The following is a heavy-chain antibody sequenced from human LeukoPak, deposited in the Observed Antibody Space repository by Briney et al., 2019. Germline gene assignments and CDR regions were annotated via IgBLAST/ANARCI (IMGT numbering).Heavy chain of an antibody. CDR1: GYTFTSYD. CDR2: MNPKSGNT. CDR3: ARIMVRGVIHLYYFDY. Sequence: GASVKVSCKASGYTFTSYDINWVRQVTGQGLEWMGWMNPKSGNTGYAQKFQGRVTINRNTSISTAYMEVSSLRYEDTAVYYCARIMVRGVIHLYYFDYWGQGTLVTVSS. J-gene: IGHJ4*02. V-gene: IGHV1-8*03. D-gene: IGHD3-10*01.